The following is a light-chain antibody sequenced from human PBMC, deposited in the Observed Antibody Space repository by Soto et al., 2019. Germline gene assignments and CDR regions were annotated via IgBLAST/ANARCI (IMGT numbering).Light chain of an antibody. CDR1: QSVSNNY. CDR2: GAS. CDR3: QQYGSSGT. J-gene: IGKJ1*01. V-gene: IGKV3-20*01. Sequence: EVVMTQSPATLPVYTGGRATLSCRASQSVSNNYLAWYQQKPGQAPRLLIYGASNRATGIPDRSSGSGSGTDFTLTISRLEPEDFAVYYCQQYGSSGTFGQGTNVDIK.